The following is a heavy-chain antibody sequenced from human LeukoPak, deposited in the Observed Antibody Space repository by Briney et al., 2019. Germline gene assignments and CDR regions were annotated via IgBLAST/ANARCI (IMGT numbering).Heavy chain of an antibody. CDR1: GFTFSNYW. V-gene: IGHV3-7*05. CDR3: ARDQDAYSSGWYGVFDL. D-gene: IGHD6-19*01. CDR2: IKQDGSEK. Sequence: GGSLRLSCAAFGFTFSNYWMSWVRQAPGKGLEWVANIKQDGSEKKYAGSVKGRFTISRDNAMNSLYLQMNSLRVEDTALYYCARDQDAYSSGWYGVFDLWGQGSLVTVSS. J-gene: IGHJ4*02.